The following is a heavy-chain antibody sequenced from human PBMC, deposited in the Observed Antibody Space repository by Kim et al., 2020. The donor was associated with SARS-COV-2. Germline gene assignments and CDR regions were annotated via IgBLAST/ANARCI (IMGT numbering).Heavy chain of an antibody. D-gene: IGHD3-22*01. CDR2: ISGYNGNT. V-gene: IGHV1-18*01. J-gene: IGHJ3*01. Sequence: ASVKVSCKTSGYTFTSYGVTWVRQAPGQGLAWMGWISGYNGNTNYAQKLQGRVTMTTDTSTRTAYMELRSLTSVDTAVYYCARCRYDSSGYRAFDFWGQGTLVTVSS. CDR3: ARCRYDSSGYRAFDF. CDR1: GYTFTSYG.